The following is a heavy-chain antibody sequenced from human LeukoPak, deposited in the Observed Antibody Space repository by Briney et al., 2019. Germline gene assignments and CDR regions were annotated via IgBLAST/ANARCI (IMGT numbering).Heavy chain of an antibody. Sequence: GGSLRLSCAASGFTFSSYAMSWVRQAPGKGLEWVSAISGSGGSTYYADSVKGRFTISRDNSKNTLYLQMNSLRTEDTAVYYCAKMGYYSYYFDYWGQGTLVTVSS. CDR3: AKMGYYSYYFDY. CDR2: ISGSGGST. J-gene: IGHJ4*02. D-gene: IGHD3-22*01. CDR1: GFTFSSYA. V-gene: IGHV3-23*01.